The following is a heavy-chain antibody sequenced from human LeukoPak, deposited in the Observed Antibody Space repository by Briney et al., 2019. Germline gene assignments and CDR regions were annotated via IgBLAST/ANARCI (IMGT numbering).Heavy chain of an antibody. CDR3: ARGLGYYDSSGYYF. CDR2: IYYSGST. D-gene: IGHD3-22*01. J-gene: IGHJ4*02. V-gene: IGHV4-59*01. Sequence: SETLSLTCTVSGGSISSYYWSWIRQPPGKGLEWIGYIYYSGSTNYNPSLKSRVTISVDTSKNQFSLKLSPVTAADTAVYYCARGLGYYDSSGYYFWGQGTLVTVSS. CDR1: GGSISSYY.